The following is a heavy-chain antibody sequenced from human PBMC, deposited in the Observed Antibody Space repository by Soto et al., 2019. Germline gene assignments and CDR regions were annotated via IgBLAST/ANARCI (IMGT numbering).Heavy chain of an antibody. V-gene: IGHV4-39*01. J-gene: IGHJ4*02. Sequence: AETLSLTCTVSGGSISSSSYYWGWIRQPPGKGLEWIGSIYYSGSTYYNPSLKSRVTISVDTSKNQFSLKLSSVTAADTAVYYCANCYYYGSSGLVRYWGQGTLVTVSS. CDR2: IYYSGST. CDR1: GGSISSSSYY. D-gene: IGHD3-22*01. CDR3: ANCYYYGSSGLVRY.